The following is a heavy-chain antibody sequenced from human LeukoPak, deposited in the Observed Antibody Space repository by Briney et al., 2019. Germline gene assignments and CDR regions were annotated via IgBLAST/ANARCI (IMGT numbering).Heavy chain of an antibody. V-gene: IGHV1-46*03. CDR2: INPSGGST. Sequence: ASVKVSCKASGGTFSSYAISWVRQAPGQGLEWMGIINPSGGSTSYAQKFQGRVTMTRDTSTSTVYMELSSLRSEDTAVYYCASRRDCSSTSCKNWYLDLWGRGTLVTVSS. J-gene: IGHJ2*01. CDR1: GGTFSSYA. CDR3: ASRRDCSSTSCKNWYLDL. D-gene: IGHD2-2*01.